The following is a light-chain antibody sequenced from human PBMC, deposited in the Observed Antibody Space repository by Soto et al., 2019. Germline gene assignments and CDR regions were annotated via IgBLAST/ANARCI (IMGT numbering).Light chain of an antibody. V-gene: IGLV2-8*01. CDR3: SSYAGSNNFV. CDR2: EVN. Sequence: QSALTQPPSASGTPGQSVTVSCTGTRSDIGGYNYVSWYRQHPGKATKLLISEVNQRPSGVPGRFSGSKSGNTASLTVSRLPAEDDADYCCSSYAGSNNFVFGTGTKVTVL. J-gene: IGLJ1*01. CDR1: RSDIGGYNY.